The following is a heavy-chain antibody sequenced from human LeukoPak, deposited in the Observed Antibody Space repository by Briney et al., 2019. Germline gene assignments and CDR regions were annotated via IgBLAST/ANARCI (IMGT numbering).Heavy chain of an antibody. CDR1: GGTFSSYA. J-gene: IGHJ3*02. CDR2: INPNSGGT. Sequence: ASVKVSCKASGGTFSSYAISWVRQAPGQGLEWMGWINPNSGGTNYAQKFQGRVTMTRDTSISTAYMELSRLRSDDTAVYYCARGDFSITMVRGVNDAFDIWGQGTMVTVSS. V-gene: IGHV1-2*02. CDR3: ARGDFSITMVRGVNDAFDI. D-gene: IGHD3-10*01.